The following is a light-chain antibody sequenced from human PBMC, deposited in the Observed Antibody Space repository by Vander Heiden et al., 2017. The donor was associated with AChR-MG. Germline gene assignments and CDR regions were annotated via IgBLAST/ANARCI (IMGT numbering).Light chain of an antibody. CDR3: QQYDDWFPYT. CDR1: QSVSFN. Sequence: EVVMTQSPATLSVSLGDRATVSCRASQSVSFNLAWYQQKPGQPPRLLLYGATTRATGVPARFSGTGSGTEFTLTISTRQSEDFATYYYQQYDDWFPYTFGQGTKLEI. V-gene: IGKV3-15*01. CDR2: GAT. J-gene: IGKJ2*01.